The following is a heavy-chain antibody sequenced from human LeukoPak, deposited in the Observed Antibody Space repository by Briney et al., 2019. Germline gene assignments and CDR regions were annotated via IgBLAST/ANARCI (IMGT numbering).Heavy chain of an antibody. CDR2: ISSSSSYI. V-gene: IGHV3-21*01. CDR3: ARERVGWLQLRAPKGGFDY. Sequence: PGGSLRLSCAASGFTFRTYSMNWVRQAPGKGLEWVSSISSSSSYIYYADSVKGRFTISRDNAKNSLYLQMNSLRAEDTAVYYCARERVGWLQLRAPKGGFDYWGQGTLVTVSS. CDR1: GFTFRTYS. J-gene: IGHJ4*02. D-gene: IGHD5-24*01.